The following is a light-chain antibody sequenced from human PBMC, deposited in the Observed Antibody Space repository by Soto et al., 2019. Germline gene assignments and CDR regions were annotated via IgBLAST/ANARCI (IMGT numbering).Light chain of an antibody. V-gene: IGKV4-1*01. CDR2: WAS. Sequence: DIVMTQSPDSLAVSLGERATINCKSSQSVLYSSYNRDYLAWYKQKPGQPPKLLIYWASTRESGVPDRISGSGSGTEFTLTISSPQAEDVALYYCQQHYNTPLSFGGGTKVEIK. CDR1: QSVLYSSYNRDY. CDR3: QQHYNTPLS. J-gene: IGKJ4*01.